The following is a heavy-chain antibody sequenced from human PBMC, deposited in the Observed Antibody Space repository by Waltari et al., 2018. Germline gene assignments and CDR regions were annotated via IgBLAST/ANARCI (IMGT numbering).Heavy chain of an antibody. CDR1: GGFISSSSYY. V-gene: IGHV4-39*01. CDR3: ARHSTPTLSYFDY. J-gene: IGHJ4*02. Sequence: QLQLQESGPGLVKPSETLSLTCTVSGGFISSSSYYWGWIRQPPGKGLEWIGSIHYSGGTYSTPALKSRVTISVDTSKNQFSLKLSSVTAADTAVYYCARHSTPTLSYFDYWGQGTLVTVSS. CDR2: IHYSGGT.